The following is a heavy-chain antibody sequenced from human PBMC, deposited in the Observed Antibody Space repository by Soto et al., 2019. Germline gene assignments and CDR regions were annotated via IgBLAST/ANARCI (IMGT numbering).Heavy chain of an antibody. Sequence: ASVKVSCKASGYTFTSYDINWVRQATGQGLEWMGWMNPNSGNTGYAQKFQGRVTMTRNTSISTAYMELSSLRSEDTAVYYCARGARGYCSGGSCYSAFDIWGQGTMVTVSS. CDR1: GYTFTSYD. CDR3: ARGARGYCSGGSCYSAFDI. J-gene: IGHJ3*02. V-gene: IGHV1-8*01. D-gene: IGHD2-15*01. CDR2: MNPNSGNT.